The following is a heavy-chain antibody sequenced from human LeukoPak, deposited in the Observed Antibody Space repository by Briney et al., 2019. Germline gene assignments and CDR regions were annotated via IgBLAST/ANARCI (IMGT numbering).Heavy chain of an antibody. V-gene: IGHV3-11*04. CDR2: ISSSGSTI. Sequence: GGSLRLSCAASGFTFSDYYMSWVRQAPGKGLEWVSYISSSGSTIYYADSLKGRFTISRDNAKNSLYLQMNSLRAEDTAVYYCARAHYYDSSGLDFWGQGTLVTVSS. CDR3: ARAHYYDSSGLDF. J-gene: IGHJ4*02. CDR1: GFTFSDYY. D-gene: IGHD3-22*01.